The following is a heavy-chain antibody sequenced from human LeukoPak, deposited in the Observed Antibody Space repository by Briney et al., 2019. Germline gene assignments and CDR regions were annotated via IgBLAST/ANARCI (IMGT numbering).Heavy chain of an antibody. J-gene: IGHJ4*02. CDR2: ISAYNGNT. CDR1: GYTFTSYG. Sequence: ASVKVSCKASGYTFTSYGISWVRQAPGQGLEWMGWISAYNGNTKYAQKFQGRVTMTTDTSTSTAYMELRSLRSDDTAVYYCARDRGSMYYDILTGNLWGQGTLVTVSS. V-gene: IGHV1-18*01. CDR3: ARDRGSMYYDILTGNL. D-gene: IGHD3-9*01.